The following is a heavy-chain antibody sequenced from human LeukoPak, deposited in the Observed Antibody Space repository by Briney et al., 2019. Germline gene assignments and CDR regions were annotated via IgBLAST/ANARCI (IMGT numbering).Heavy chain of an antibody. Sequence: PGGSLRLSCAASGFTFSSYGMSWVRQAPGKGLEWVSAISGSGGSTYYADSVKGRFTISRDNSKNTLYLQMNSLRAEDTAVYYCAKVLSFWSGYYTSYYYYMDVWGKGTTVTVSS. D-gene: IGHD3-3*01. V-gene: IGHV3-23*01. CDR3: AKVLSFWSGYYTSYYYYMDV. CDR2: ISGSGGST. J-gene: IGHJ6*03. CDR1: GFTFSSYG.